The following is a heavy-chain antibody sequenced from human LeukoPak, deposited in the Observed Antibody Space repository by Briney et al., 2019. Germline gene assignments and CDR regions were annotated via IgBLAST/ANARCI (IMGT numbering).Heavy chain of an antibody. Sequence: ASVKVSCKASGYTFTSYYMHWVRQAPGQGLEWMGIINPSGGSTSYAQKFQGRVTMTRNTSTSTVYMELSSLRAEDTALYYCAKDNGAVAGTDDAFDYWGQGTLVTVS. D-gene: IGHD6-19*01. CDR1: GYTFTSYY. J-gene: IGHJ4*02. CDR2: INPSGGST. CDR3: AKDNGAVAGTDDAFDY. V-gene: IGHV1-46*01.